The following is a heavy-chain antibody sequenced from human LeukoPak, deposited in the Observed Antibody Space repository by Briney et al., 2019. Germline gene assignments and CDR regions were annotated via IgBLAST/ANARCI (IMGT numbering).Heavy chain of an antibody. CDR1: GFTFSNYA. D-gene: IGHD6-13*01. Sequence: GGSLRLSCAASGFTFSNYAMGWVRQAPGKGLEWVSTISGSGGSTYYVDSVKGRFTISRDNSKNTLYLQMNSLRAEDTAVYYCAKDRLMGSSWYYLDYWGQGTLVTVSS. CDR3: AKDRLMGSSWYYLDY. CDR2: ISGSGGST. V-gene: IGHV3-23*01. J-gene: IGHJ4*02.